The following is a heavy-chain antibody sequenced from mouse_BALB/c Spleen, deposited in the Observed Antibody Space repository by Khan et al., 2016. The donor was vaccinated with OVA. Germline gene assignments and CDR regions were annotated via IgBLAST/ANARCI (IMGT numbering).Heavy chain of an antibody. V-gene: IGHV2-6-7*01. D-gene: IGHD2-10*01. J-gene: IGHJ4*01. Sequence: QVQLKESGPGPVAPSQSLSITCTVSGFSLTGYGVNWVRQPPGKGLEWLGMIWGDGSTDYNSALKSRLSISNDNSKSQVFLKMNSLQTDDTARYYCARAYYANYREAMDYWGQGTSVTVSS. CDR3: ARAYYANYREAMDY. CDR2: IWGDGST. CDR1: GFSLTGYG.